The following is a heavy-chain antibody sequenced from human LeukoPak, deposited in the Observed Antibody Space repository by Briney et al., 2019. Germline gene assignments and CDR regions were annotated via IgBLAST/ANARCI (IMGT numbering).Heavy chain of an antibody. D-gene: IGHD3-10*01. CDR2: IYYSGST. V-gene: IGHV4-39*07. CDR1: DGSISSSSYY. J-gene: IGHJ4*02. Sequence: SETLSLTCTVSDGSISSSSYYWGWIRQPPGKGLEWIGSIYYSGSTYYNPSLKSRVTISVDTSKNQFSLKLSSVTAAGTAVYYCARRRGGSYYKGEAYRLDYWGQGTLVTVSS. CDR3: ARRRGGSYYKGEAYRLDY.